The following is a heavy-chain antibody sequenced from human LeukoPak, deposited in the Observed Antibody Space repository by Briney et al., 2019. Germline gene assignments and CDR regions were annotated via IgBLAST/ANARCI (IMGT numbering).Heavy chain of an antibody. CDR2: INHSGST. CDR1: GGSFSGYY. D-gene: IGHD3-10*01. Sequence: PSETLSLTCAVYGGSFSGYYWSWIRQPPGKGLEWIGEINHSGSTNYNPSLKSRVTISVDTSKNQFSLKLSSVTAADTAVYYCARTSYGSGSYFYWGQGTLVTVSS. V-gene: IGHV4-34*01. J-gene: IGHJ4*02. CDR3: ARTSYGSGSYFY.